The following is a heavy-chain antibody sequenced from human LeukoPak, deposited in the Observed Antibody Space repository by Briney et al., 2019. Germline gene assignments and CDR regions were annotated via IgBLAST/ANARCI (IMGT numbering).Heavy chain of an antibody. J-gene: IGHJ4*02. CDR1: GYTLTELS. Sequence: ASVKVSCKVSGYTLTELSMHWVRQAPGKGLEWMGGFDPEDGETICAQKFQGRVTMTEDTSTDTAYMELSSLRSEDTAVYYCATSPRYRFGEFLSVDYWGQGTLVTVSS. CDR2: FDPEDGET. CDR3: ATSPRYRFGEFLSVDY. D-gene: IGHD3-10*01. V-gene: IGHV1-24*01.